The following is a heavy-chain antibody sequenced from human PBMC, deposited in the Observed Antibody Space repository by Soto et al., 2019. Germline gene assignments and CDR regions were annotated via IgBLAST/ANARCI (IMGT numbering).Heavy chain of an antibody. V-gene: IGHV3-15*01. D-gene: IGHD4-17*01. J-gene: IGHJ4*02. CDR3: TTGHTVTDLFDY. CDR1: GFTFSNAW. Sequence: GGSLRLSCAASGFTFSNAWMSWVRQAPGKGLEWVGRIKSKTDGWTTDYAAPVKGRFTRSRDDSKNALYLQMNRLKTEDTAVYYCTTGHTVTDLFDYWGQGTLVTVSS. CDR2: IKSKTDGWTT.